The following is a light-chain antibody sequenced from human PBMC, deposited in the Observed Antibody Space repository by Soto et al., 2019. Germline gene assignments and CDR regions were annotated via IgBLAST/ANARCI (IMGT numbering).Light chain of an antibody. Sequence: QSAPTQPASVSGSPGQSITISCTGTSSDVGGYNYVSWYQQHPGKAPKLMIYEVSNRPSGVSNRFSGSKSGNTASLTISGLQAEDEADYYCSSYTSSNTLVVFGTGTKLTVL. CDR3: SSYTSSNTLVV. CDR1: SSDVGGYNY. J-gene: IGLJ1*01. CDR2: EVS. V-gene: IGLV2-14*01.